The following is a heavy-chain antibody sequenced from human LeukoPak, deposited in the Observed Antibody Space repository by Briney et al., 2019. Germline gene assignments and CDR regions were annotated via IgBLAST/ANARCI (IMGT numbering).Heavy chain of an antibody. Sequence: PGGPLRLSCAASGFTFSTYGMHWVRQAPGKGLEWVAFIRYDGSNKYYADSVKGRFTISRDNSKSTLYLQMNSLRAEDTAVYYCARYHCSSTSCYSEVSFDYWGQGTLVTVSS. J-gene: IGHJ4*02. CDR2: IRYDGSNK. D-gene: IGHD2-2*01. CDR3: ARYHCSSTSCYSEVSFDY. CDR1: GFTFSTYG. V-gene: IGHV3-30*02.